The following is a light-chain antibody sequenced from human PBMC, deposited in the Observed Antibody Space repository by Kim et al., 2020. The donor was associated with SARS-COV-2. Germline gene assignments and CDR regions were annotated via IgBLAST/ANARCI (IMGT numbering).Light chain of an antibody. CDR1: NIGSKS. J-gene: IGLJ2*01. CDR2: YDS. V-gene: IGLV3-21*04. Sequence: APGTTARITRGGNNIGSKSVHWYQRKPGQAPVLVIYYDSDRPSGIPERFSGSNSGNTATLTISRVEAGDEADYYCQVWDSSSDRVVFGGGTQLTVL. CDR3: QVWDSSSDRVV.